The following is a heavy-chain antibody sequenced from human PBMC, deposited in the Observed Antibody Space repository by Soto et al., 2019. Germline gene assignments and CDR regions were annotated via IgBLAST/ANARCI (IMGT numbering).Heavy chain of an antibody. CDR2: IYYSGST. CDR1: GGSISSSSYY. CDR3: ARRGSGGRAFDP. V-gene: IGHV4-39*01. Sequence: QLQLQESGPGLVKPSETLSLTCTVSGGSISSSSYYWGWIRQPPGKGLEWMGTIYYSGSTYYNPSLKSRATVSVDTSKNQFSLKLNSVNAADTAVYYCARRGSGGRAFDPWGQGTLVTVSS. D-gene: IGHD2-15*01. J-gene: IGHJ5*02.